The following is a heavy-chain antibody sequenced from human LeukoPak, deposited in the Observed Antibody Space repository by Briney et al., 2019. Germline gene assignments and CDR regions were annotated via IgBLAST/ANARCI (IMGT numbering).Heavy chain of an antibody. CDR1: GFTFSLYS. Sequence: PGGSLRLSCVASGFTFSLYSMNWVRQAPGEGRGWVSYISSSSTTISYADSVKRRFTISRDNAKKSLYLQMNSLRAEDTAVYYCARDPGLSGYYFDFWGQGTLVTVSS. D-gene: IGHD3-22*01. CDR2: ISSSSTTI. V-gene: IGHV3-48*01. CDR3: ARDPGLSGYYFDF. J-gene: IGHJ4*02.